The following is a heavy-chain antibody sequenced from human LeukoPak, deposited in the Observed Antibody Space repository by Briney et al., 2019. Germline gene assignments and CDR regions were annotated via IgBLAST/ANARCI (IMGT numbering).Heavy chain of an antibody. CDR3: ARQGPSSSWSLDPLDC. Sequence: SETLSLTCTVSGGSISSSSYYWGWIRQPPGKGLEWIGSIFYSGSTYHNPSLKSRVTIFVDTSKNQFSLKLRSVTAADTAVYYCARQGPSSSWSLDPLDCWGQGTLATVSS. J-gene: IGHJ4*02. CDR1: GGSISSSSYY. D-gene: IGHD6-6*01. V-gene: IGHV4-39*01. CDR2: IFYSGST.